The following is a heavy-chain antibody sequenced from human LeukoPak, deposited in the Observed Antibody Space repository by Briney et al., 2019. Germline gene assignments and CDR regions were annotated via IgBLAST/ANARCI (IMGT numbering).Heavy chain of an antibody. CDR1: GFTFSSSG. J-gene: IGHJ5*02. CDR3: ARDKQWLVPWFDP. V-gene: IGHV3-33*01. D-gene: IGHD6-19*01. CDR2: IWSDGSNK. Sequence: GGSLRLSCAASGFTFSSSGMHWVRQAPGKGLEWVAAIWSDGSNKYYADSVKGRFTISRDNSKNTLYLQMNSLRAEDTAVYYCARDKQWLVPWFDPWGQGTLVTVSS.